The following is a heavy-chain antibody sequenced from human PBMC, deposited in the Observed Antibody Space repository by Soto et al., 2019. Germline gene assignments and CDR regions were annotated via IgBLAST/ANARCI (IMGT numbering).Heavy chain of an antibody. CDR1: GGSISSGSYY. D-gene: IGHD3-3*01. CDR3: TRRLRFLETVDY. V-gene: IGHV4-39*01. J-gene: IGHJ4*02. Sequence: QLQLQESGPGLVKPSETLSLTCTVSGGSISSGSYYWGWIRQPPGKGLEWIGTIYYTGSTSYNPSLTSRVTISVDTSKNQFSLKLSSVAAADTAVYFCTRRLRFLETVDYWGQGTLVTVSS. CDR2: IYYTGST.